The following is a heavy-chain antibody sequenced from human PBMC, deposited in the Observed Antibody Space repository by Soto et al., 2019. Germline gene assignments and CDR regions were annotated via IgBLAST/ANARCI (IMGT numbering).Heavy chain of an antibody. V-gene: IGHV3-49*03. CDR3: TREGRFHYYDSSGSIVPYYFDY. CDR1: GFTFGDYA. CDR2: IRSKAYGGTT. J-gene: IGHJ4*02. D-gene: IGHD3-22*01. Sequence: GGSLRLSCTASGFTFGDYAMSWFRQAPGKGLEWVGFIRSKAYGGTTEYAASVKGRFTISRDDSKSIAYLQMNSLKTEDTAVYYCTREGRFHYYDSSGSIVPYYFDYWGQGTLVTVSS.